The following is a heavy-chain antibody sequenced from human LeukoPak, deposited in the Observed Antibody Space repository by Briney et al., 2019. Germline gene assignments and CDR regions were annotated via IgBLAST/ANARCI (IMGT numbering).Heavy chain of an antibody. CDR3: ARGRGSKYYVYYYYMDV. CDR2: IYYTGST. D-gene: IGHD2/OR15-2a*01. J-gene: IGHJ6*03. V-gene: IGHV4-59*01. CDR1: GCSISTYY. Sequence: AETLSLTCTASGCSISTYYWSWIRQPPGKGLEWIGYIYYTGSTNYNAALKRRGTIIVDNSKNQFLLKLITGTGADTTALYYARGRGSKYYVYYYYMDVWGKGTTVTVSS.